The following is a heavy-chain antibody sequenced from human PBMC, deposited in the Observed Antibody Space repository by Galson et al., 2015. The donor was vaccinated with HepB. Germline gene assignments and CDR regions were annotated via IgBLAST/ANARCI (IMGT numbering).Heavy chain of an antibody. CDR2: ITSSGGTS. CDR1: GFSFTSYA. Sequence: SLRLSCAASGFSFTSYAMTWVRQAPGKGLEWVSSITSSGGTSYYTDSVKGRFTVSRDNSKNTLLLQLNSLRAEDTAMYFCAKDGIMVANNPYHFHYWGQGTQVTVSS. J-gene: IGHJ4*02. V-gene: IGHV3-23*01. CDR3: AKDGIMVANNPYHFHY. D-gene: IGHD2-15*01.